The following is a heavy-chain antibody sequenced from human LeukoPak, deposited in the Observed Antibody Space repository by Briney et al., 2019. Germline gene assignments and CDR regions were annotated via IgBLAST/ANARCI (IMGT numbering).Heavy chain of an antibody. CDR3: ARTDRDYFDTSDYDAFDI. D-gene: IGHD3-22*01. CDR2: TYYRSKWYN. V-gene: IGHV6-1*01. Sequence: SQTLSLTCGISGDRVSTDTAAWNWLRQSPSRGLEWLGRTYYRSKWYNDYGESVKGRITVNADTSRNQISLHLNFVIPEDTAVYYCARTDRDYFDTSDYDAFDIWGQGTPVTVSS. J-gene: IGHJ3*02. CDR1: GDRVSTDTAA.